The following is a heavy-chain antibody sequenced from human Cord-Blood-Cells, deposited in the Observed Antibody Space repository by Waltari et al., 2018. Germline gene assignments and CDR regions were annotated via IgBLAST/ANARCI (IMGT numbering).Heavy chain of an antibody. Sequence: QVQLVESGGGVVQPGRSLRLSCAASGFTFSSYGMHWVRQAPGKGLEWVAVISYDGSNKYYADSVKGRFTISRDNSKNTLYLQMNSLRAEDTAVYYCAKDYGSSWYYWGQGTLVTVSS. D-gene: IGHD6-13*01. V-gene: IGHV3-30*18. CDR1: GFTFSSYG. J-gene: IGHJ4*02. CDR3: AKDYGSSWYY. CDR2: ISYDGSNK.